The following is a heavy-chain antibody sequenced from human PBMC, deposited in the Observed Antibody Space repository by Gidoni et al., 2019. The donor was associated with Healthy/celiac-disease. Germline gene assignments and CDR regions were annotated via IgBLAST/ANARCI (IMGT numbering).Heavy chain of an antibody. CDR1: GLPFDNYV. D-gene: IGHD4-17*01. Sequence: EVQLVESGGGLVQPGRSLRLYCAASGLPFDNYVMHWVRQAPGKGLELVSGIRWNMGSIGYADSVKGRFTISRDNAKNSLYLQMNSLRAEDTALYYCAKDRSPTVTTTFDYWGQGTLVTVSS. CDR2: IRWNMGSI. V-gene: IGHV3-9*01. CDR3: AKDRSPTVTTTFDY. J-gene: IGHJ4*02.